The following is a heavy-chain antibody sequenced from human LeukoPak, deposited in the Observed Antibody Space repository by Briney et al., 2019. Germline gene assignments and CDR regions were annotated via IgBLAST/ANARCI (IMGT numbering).Heavy chain of an antibody. Sequence: EGSLRLSCAASGFTVSSNYMSWVRQAPGKGLEWVSVIYSGGSTYYADSVKGRFTISRDNSKNTLYLQMNSLRAEDTAVYYCANINWNYVFDYWGQGTLVTVSS. CDR3: ANINWNYVFDY. V-gene: IGHV3-66*02. CDR2: IYSGGST. D-gene: IGHD1-7*01. CDR1: GFTVSSNY. J-gene: IGHJ4*02.